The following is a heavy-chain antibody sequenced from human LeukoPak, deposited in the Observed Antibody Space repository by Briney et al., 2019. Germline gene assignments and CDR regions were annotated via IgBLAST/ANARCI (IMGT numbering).Heavy chain of an antibody. Sequence: GGSLRLSCAASGFTFDDYGMHWVRQAPGKGLEWVAFIRYDGSNKYYADSVKGRFTISRDNSKNTLYLQMNSLRAEDTAVYYCAKDTYYYGSGSYYNLADYWGQGTLVTVSP. J-gene: IGHJ4*02. V-gene: IGHV3-30*02. CDR3: AKDTYYYGSGSYYNLADY. D-gene: IGHD3-10*01. CDR2: IRYDGSNK. CDR1: GFTFDDYG.